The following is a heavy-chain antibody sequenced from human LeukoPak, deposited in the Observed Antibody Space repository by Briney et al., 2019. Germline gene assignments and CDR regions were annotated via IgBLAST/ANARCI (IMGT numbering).Heavy chain of an antibody. CDR3: ARKGAVYYYDSSGYLN. J-gene: IGHJ4*02. CDR1: GGTFSSYA. CDR2: IIPVFGTA. D-gene: IGHD3-22*01. Sequence: ASVKVSCKASGGTFSSYAISWVRQAPGQGLEWMGGIIPVFGTANYAQKFQGRVTITADESTSAAYMELSSLRSEDTAVYYCARKGAVYYYDSSGYLNWGQGTLVTVSS. V-gene: IGHV1-69*13.